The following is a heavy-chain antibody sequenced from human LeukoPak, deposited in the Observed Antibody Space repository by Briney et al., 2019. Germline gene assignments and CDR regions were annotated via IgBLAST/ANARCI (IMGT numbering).Heavy chain of an antibody. CDR3: ARGGDHTVTTFGYYYYMDV. D-gene: IGHD4-17*01. J-gene: IGHJ6*03. Sequence: PSETLSLTCAVYGGSFSGYYWSWIRQPPGKGLEWIGEINHSGSTNYNPSPKSRVTISVDTSKNQFSLKLSSVTAADTAVYYCARGGDHTVTTFGYYYYMDVWGKGTTVTVSS. CDR2: INHSGST. CDR1: GGSFSGYY. V-gene: IGHV4-34*01.